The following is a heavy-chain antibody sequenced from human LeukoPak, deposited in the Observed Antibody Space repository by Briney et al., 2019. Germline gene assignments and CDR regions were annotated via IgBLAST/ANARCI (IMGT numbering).Heavy chain of an antibody. CDR3: ARRAYSAAYWKHFDY. CDR2: IYYSGST. D-gene: IGHD1-1*01. V-gene: IGHV4-59*08. J-gene: IGHJ4*02. CDR1: GGSISSYY. Sequence: SETLSLTCTVSGGSISSYYWSWIRQPPGKGLEWIGYIYYSGSTSYNPSLKSRVTISVDTSKNQFSLKLNSVTAADTAVYFCARRAYSAAYWKHFDYWGQGILVTVSS.